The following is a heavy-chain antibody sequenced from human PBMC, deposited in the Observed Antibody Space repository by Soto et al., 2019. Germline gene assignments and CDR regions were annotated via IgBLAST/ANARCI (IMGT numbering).Heavy chain of an antibody. D-gene: IGHD4-17*01. CDR3: ASQSYGDYGCDY. V-gene: IGHV1-69*02. J-gene: IGHJ4*02. Sequence: QVQLVQSGAEVKKPGSSVKVSCKASGGTFSSFTISWVRQAPGQGLEWMGRIIPILGIANYAQKFQGRVTITADKSTSTAYMELSSLRSEDTAVYYCASQSYGDYGCDYWGQGTLVTVSS. CDR2: IIPILGIA. CDR1: GGTFSSFT.